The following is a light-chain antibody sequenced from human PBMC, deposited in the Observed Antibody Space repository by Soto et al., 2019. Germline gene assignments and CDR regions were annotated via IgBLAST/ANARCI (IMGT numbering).Light chain of an antibody. CDR1: QSVSSSF. J-gene: IGKJ1*01. Sequence: EIVLTQSPGTLSSSPGERATLSCRASQSVSSSFLAWYQQKPGQAPRLLIYAASSRATGIPDRFSGGGSGTDFTLPISRLEPEDFAVYYCQHYGSSLWTFGQGTKVEIK. V-gene: IGKV3-20*01. CDR2: AAS. CDR3: QHYGSSLWT.